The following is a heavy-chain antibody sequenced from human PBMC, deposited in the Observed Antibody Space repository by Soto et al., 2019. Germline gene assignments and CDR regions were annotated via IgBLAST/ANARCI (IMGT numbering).Heavy chain of an antibody. D-gene: IGHD4-17*01. CDR2: ISAYNGNT. CDR1: GYTFTSYG. J-gene: IGHJ4*02. Sequence: GASVKVSCKASGYTFTSYGISWVRQAPGQGLEWMGWISAYNGNTNYAQKLQGRVTMTTDTSTSTAYMELRSLRSDDTAVYYCARGKMTTVTTAYFDYWGQGTLVTVS. V-gene: IGHV1-18*04. CDR3: ARGKMTTVTTAYFDY.